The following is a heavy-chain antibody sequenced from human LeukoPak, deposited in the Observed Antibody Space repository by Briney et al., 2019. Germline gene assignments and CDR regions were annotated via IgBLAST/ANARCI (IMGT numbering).Heavy chain of an antibody. Sequence: GGSLRLSCSASGFSFSSYEMNWVRQAPGKGLEWISYITGSGDTIYYPDSVKGRFTISRDNAKNSLYLQMNGLRAEDTAVYYCARDVAYYYESSGYYSLGFDIWGQGTMVTVSS. V-gene: IGHV3-48*03. D-gene: IGHD3-22*01. CDR1: GFSFSSYE. CDR2: ITGSGDTI. J-gene: IGHJ3*02. CDR3: ARDVAYYYESSGYYSLGFDI.